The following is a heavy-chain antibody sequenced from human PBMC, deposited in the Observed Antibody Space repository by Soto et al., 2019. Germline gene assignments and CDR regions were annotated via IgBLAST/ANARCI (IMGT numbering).Heavy chain of an antibody. CDR3: ASYFSMVVVGPGH. CDR1: GYTFTSYA. J-gene: IGHJ4*02. Sequence: ASVKVSYKASGYTFTSYAMHWVRQAPGQRLEWMGWINAGNSDTKYSQKFQGRVTITSDTSASTAYMELSSLRSEDTAVYYCASYFSMVVVGPGHCGQATLVTVSS. V-gene: IGHV1-3*01. D-gene: IGHD2-15*01. CDR2: INAGNSDT.